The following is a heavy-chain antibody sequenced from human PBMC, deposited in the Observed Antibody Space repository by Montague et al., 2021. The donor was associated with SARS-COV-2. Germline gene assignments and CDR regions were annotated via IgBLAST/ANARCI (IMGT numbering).Heavy chain of an antibody. D-gene: IGHD5-12*01. CDR3: ARDQGGYGTFDI. CDR2: LSGSGSKT. Sequence: YRRLSCAASGFLFSDYYMTWVRQAPGKGLEWVSHLSGSGSKTYYAESVKGRFTVSRDTANNSVYLQMKFLGAEDTAVYYCARDQGGYGTFDIWGQGTMVTVSS. CDR1: GFLFSDYY. J-gene: IGHJ3*02. V-gene: IGHV3-11*01.